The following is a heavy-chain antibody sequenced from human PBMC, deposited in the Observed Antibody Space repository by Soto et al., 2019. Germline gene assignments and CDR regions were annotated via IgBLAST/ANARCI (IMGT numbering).Heavy chain of an antibody. J-gene: IGHJ4*02. Sequence: PSETLSLTCAVSGGSISSSNWWSWVRQPPGKGLEWIGEIYHSGSTNYNPSLKSRVTISVDKSKNQFSLKLSSVTAADTAVYYCARDRDVGATYFDYWGQGTLVTVSS. D-gene: IGHD1-26*01. CDR3: ARDRDVGATYFDY. CDR2: IYHSGST. CDR1: GGSISSSNW. V-gene: IGHV4-4*02.